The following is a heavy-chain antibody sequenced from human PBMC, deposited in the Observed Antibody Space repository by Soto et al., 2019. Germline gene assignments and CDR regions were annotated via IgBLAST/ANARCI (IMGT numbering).Heavy chain of an antibody. CDR2: IHHSGST. D-gene: IGHD2-21*02. CDR1: GGSFSGYY. V-gene: IGHV4-34*01. CDR3: AGVDGLTARYYYYGMDV. J-gene: IGHJ6*02. Sequence: SETLSLTCAVYGGSFSGYYCSWIRQPPGKGLEWIGEIHHSGSTNYNPSLKSRVTISVDTSKNQFSLKLSSVTAADTAVYYCAGVDGLTARYYYYGMDVWGQGTTVTVSS.